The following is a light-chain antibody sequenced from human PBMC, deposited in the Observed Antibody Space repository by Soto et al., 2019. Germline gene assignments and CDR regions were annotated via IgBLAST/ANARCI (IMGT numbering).Light chain of an antibody. CDR3: EQYNSYSLT. Sequence: DIPMTQSPSTLSASVGDRVTITCRASQSISSWLAWYQQKPGKGPKLLIYDASNLESGVPSRFSGSGSGTEFTLTISSLQPDDFATYYCEQYNSYSLTFGGGTKVEIK. CDR2: DAS. J-gene: IGKJ4*01. CDR1: QSISSW. V-gene: IGKV1-5*01.